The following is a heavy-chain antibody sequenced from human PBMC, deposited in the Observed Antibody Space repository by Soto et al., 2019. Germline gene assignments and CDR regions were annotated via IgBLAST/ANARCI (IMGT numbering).Heavy chain of an antibody. D-gene: IGHD7-27*01. CDR1: GFSFSISP. J-gene: IGHJ4*02. CDR3: ARDPKTSGGQHWAFNYFDS. CDR2: ISYDGTNK. Sequence: GGSLRLSCAASGFSFSISPMHWVRQAPGKGPEWVALISYDGTNKFYADSVKGRFTISRDNSKSTLYLQVDSLRPGDAAVYYCARDPKTSGGQHWAFNYFDSWGQGTLVTVSS. V-gene: IGHV3-30-3*01.